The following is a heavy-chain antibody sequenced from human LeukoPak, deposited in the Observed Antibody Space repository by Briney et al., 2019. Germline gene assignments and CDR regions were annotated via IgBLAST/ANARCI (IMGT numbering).Heavy chain of an antibody. CDR1: GFTFGTYA. Sequence: GGSLRLSCATSGFTFGTYAMSWVRQGPGKGLEWVARISNAAGTTNYADSVRGRFTISRDNSKNTLYLQMNSLRAEDTAVYYCAKDHDYGDYPAWYFDLWGRGTLVTVSS. V-gene: IGHV3-23*01. CDR2: ISNAAGTT. J-gene: IGHJ2*01. CDR3: AKDHDYGDYPAWYFDL. D-gene: IGHD4-17*01.